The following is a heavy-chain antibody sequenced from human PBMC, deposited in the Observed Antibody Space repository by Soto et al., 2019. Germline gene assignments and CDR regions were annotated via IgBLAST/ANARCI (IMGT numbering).Heavy chain of an antibody. V-gene: IGHV3-11*01. CDR3: ANGPLDY. CDR2: IGDNGDKT. CDR1: GFTFTEYY. Sequence: QVRLVEYGGGLVKPGGSLRLSCVASGFTFTEYYMSWIRQAPGRGLEWVSYIGDNGDKTYYAKSVKGRFTISRDNAKSSLFLQMNSLRPEDTAVYYCANGPLDYWGQGTLVTVPS. J-gene: IGHJ4*02.